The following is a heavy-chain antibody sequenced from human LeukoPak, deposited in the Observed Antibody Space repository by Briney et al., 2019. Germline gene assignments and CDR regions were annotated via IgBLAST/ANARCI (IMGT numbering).Heavy chain of an antibody. CDR3: ARVRTTYYDILTAYDLDY. D-gene: IGHD3-9*01. J-gene: IGHJ4*02. Sequence: ASVKVSCKASGYTFTSYGISWVRQAPGQGLEWTGWISAYNGNTNYAQKLQGRVTMTTDTSTSTAYMELRSLRSDDTAVYYCARVRTTYYDILTAYDLDYWGQGTLVTVSS. CDR2: ISAYNGNT. V-gene: IGHV1-18*01. CDR1: GYTFTSYG.